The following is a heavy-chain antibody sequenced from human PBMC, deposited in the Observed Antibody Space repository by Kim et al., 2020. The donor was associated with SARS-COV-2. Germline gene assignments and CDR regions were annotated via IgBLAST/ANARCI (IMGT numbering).Heavy chain of an antibody. Sequence: GGSLRLSCAASGFTFSSYDMHWVRQATGKGLEWVSAIGTAGDTYYPGSVKGRFTISRENAKNSLYLQMNSLRAGDTAVYYCARGSVLRYFDWSPPNGMDVWGQGTTVTVSS. V-gene: IGHV3-13*01. D-gene: IGHD3-9*01. CDR1: GFTFSSYD. CDR3: ARGSVLRYFDWSPPNGMDV. CDR2: IGTAGDT. J-gene: IGHJ6*02.